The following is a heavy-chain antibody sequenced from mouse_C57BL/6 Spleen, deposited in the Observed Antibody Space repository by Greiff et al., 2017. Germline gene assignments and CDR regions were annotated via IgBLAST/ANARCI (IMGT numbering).Heavy chain of an antibody. Sequence: VKLMESGAELAKPGASVKLSCKASGYTFTSYWMHWVKQRPGQGLEWIGSINPGSGYTKYNQKFKDKATLTAVTSSSTAYMQLSSLTYEDSAVYYCGRDDGSSYRYCDVWGTGTTVTVSS. J-gene: IGHJ1*03. V-gene: IGHV1-7*01. CDR1: GYTFTSYW. CDR2: INPGSGYT. CDR3: GRDDGSSYRYCDV. D-gene: IGHD1-1*01.